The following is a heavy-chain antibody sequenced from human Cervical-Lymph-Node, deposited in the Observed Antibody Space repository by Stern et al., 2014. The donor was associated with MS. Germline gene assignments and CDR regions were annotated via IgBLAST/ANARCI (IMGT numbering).Heavy chain of an antibody. V-gene: IGHV1-69*06. CDR3: ARGAGDNWFDP. Sequence: QVQLVQSGSVVKKPGSSVRVSCKASVDISWLRQAPGQGLEWMGGIIRPVGTAHYPQRFPGRLTLTADRSTNTTYMELTSLRSDDTAIYDCARGAGDNWFDPWGQGTLVSVSS. CDR2: IIRPVGTA. D-gene: IGHD3-10*01. CDR1: VD. J-gene: IGHJ5*02.